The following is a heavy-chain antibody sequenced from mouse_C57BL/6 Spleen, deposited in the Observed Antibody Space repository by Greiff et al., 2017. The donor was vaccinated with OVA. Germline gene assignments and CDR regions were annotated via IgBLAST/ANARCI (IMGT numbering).Heavy chain of an antibody. CDR1: GFSFNTYA. Sequence: EVKLMESGGGLVQPKGSLKLSCAASGFSFNTYAMNWVRQAPGKGLEWVARIRSKSNNYATYYADSVKDRFTISRDDSESMLYLQMNNLKTEDTAMYYCVRQKNGYDFDYWGQGTTLTVSS. CDR2: IRSKSNNYAT. CDR3: VRQKNGYDFDY. D-gene: IGHD2-2*01. V-gene: IGHV10-1*01. J-gene: IGHJ2*01.